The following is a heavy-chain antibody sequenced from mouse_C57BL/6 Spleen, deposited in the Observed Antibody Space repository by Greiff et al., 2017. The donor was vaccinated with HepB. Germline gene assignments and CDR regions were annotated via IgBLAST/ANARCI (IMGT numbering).Heavy chain of an antibody. V-gene: IGHV3-6*01. CDR2: ISYDGSN. CDR3: ARETPYSTFDY. D-gene: IGHD2-10*01. Sequence: VQLQQSGPGLVKPSQSLSLTCSVTGYSITSGYYWNWIRQFPGNKLEWMGYISYDGSNNYNPSLKNRISITRDTSKNQFVLKLNSVTTEDTATYYCARETPYSTFDYWGQGTTLTVSS. CDR1: GYSITSGYY. J-gene: IGHJ2*01.